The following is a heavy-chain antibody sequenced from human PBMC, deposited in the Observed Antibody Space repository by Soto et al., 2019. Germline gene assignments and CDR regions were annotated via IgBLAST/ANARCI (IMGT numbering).Heavy chain of an antibody. J-gene: IGHJ4*02. CDR1: GFTFSTYA. V-gene: IGHV3-23*01. Sequence: EVQMLQSGGGLVQPGGSLRLSCEASGFTFSTYAMSWVRQAPGKGLEWVSGISGSGDRTHYADSVKGRFSISRDNSQNTLHLQMNSLRAEDTAVYYCAPASTYEYVWGSFRYYFDHWGQGALVTVSS. CDR3: APASTYEYVWGSFRYYFDH. CDR2: ISGSGDRT. D-gene: IGHD3-16*02.